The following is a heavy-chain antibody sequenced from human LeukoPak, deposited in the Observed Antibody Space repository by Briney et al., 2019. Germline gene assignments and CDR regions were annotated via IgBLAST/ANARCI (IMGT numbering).Heavy chain of an antibody. CDR2: INHSGST. Sequence: SETLSLTCAVYGGSFRGYYWSWIRQPPGKGLEWIGEINHSGSTVYNPSLKSRVTISVDTSKNQFSLRLTSVTAADTAVYYCASVYDSSGYYPFWGQGTLVTVSS. CDR1: GGSFRGYY. D-gene: IGHD3-22*01. CDR3: ASVYDSSGYYPF. J-gene: IGHJ4*02. V-gene: IGHV4-34*01.